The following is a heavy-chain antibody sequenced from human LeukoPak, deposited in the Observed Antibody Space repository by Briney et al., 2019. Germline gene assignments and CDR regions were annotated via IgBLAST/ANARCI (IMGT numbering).Heavy chain of an antibody. CDR1: GGSISSGTYY. CDR3: ARASHDYGDYSHFDY. J-gene: IGHJ4*02. D-gene: IGHD4-17*01. V-gene: IGHV4-61*02. CDR2: IYTSGST. Sequence: SETLSLTCTVSGGSISSGTYYWSWIRQPAGKGLEWIGRIYTSGSTNYNPSLKSRVTIAVDKSKNQFSLKLSSVTAADTAVYYCARASHDYGDYSHFDYWGQGTLVTVSS.